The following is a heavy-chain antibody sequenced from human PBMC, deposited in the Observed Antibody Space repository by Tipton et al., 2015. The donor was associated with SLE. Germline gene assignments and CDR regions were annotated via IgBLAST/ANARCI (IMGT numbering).Heavy chain of an antibody. CDR1: GGSFSGCY. J-gene: IGHJ4*02. Sequence: TLSLTCAVYGGSFSGCYWSWIRQPPGKGLEWIGEINHSGSTNYNPSLKSRVTISVDTSKNQFSLKLSSVTAADTAVYYCARGGYSYGLDYWGQGTLVTVSS. D-gene: IGHD5-18*01. CDR3: ARGGYSYGLDY. V-gene: IGHV4-34*01. CDR2: INHSGST.